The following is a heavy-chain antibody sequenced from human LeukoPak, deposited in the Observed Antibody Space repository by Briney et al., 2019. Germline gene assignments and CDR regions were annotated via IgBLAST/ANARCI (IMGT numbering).Heavy chain of an antibody. J-gene: IGHJ4*02. CDR3: ARRGATVTTCDY. CDR1: GGSFSGYY. D-gene: IGHD4-17*01. CDR2: INHSGST. V-gene: IGHV4-34*01. Sequence: SETLSLTCAVYGGSFSGYYWSWIRQPPGKGLVWIGEINHSGSTNYNPSLKSRVTISVDTSKNQFSLKLSSVTAADTAVYYCARRGATVTTCDYWGQGTLVTVSS.